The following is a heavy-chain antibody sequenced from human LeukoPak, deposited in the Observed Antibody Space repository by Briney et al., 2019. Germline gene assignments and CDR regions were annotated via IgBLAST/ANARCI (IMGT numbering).Heavy chain of an antibody. V-gene: IGHV4-39*01. CDR1: GDSISSSNCY. J-gene: IGHJ4*02. Sequence: SSETLSLTCTVSGDSISSSNCYWGWIRQPPGKGLEWIGSIYFSGGTYYNASLKSRVTISVDTSKNQFSLKLSSVTAADTAVYYCARQTGSGLFSLPGGQGTLVTVSS. CDR3: ARQTGSGLFSLP. D-gene: IGHD3-10*01. CDR2: IYFSGGT.